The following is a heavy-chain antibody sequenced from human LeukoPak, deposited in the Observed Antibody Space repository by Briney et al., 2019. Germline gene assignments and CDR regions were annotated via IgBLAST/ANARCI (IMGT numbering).Heavy chain of an antibody. D-gene: IGHD5-18*01. Sequence: GGSLRLSCAASAFTFSRDDMAWVRQPPGKRPEWISSISGNGAGTHYIDSVRGRFIISRDNSKNTVYLQMNSLRAEDTAIYYCAREDSSMVLSLDYWGQGTLDTVSS. J-gene: IGHJ4*02. CDR1: AFTFSRDD. V-gene: IGHV3-23*01. CDR3: AREDSSMVLSLDY. CDR2: ISGNGAGT.